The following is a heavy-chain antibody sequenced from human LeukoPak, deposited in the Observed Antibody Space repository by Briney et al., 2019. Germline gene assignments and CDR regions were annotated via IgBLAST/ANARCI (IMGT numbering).Heavy chain of an antibody. V-gene: IGHV3-30*18. CDR1: GFTFSSYG. J-gene: IGHJ6*02. CDR2: ISYDGSNK. Sequence: GGSLRLSCAASGFTFSSYGMHWVRQAPGKGLEWVAVISYDGSNKYYADSVKGRFTISRDNSENTLYLQMNSLRAEDTAVYYCAKDLINYYYGMDVWGQGTTVTVSS. CDR3: AKDLINYYYGMDV.